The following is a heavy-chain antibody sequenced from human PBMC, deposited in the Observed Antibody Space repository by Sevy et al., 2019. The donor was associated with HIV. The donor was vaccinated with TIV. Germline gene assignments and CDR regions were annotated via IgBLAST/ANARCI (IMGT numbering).Heavy chain of an antibody. J-gene: IGHJ4*02. CDR1: GGSISSSSYY. Sequence: SETLSLTCTVSGGSISSSSYYWDWIRQPPGKGLEWIGSIYYSGSTYYDPSLKSRVTISVDTSKNQFSLKLSSVTAADTAVYYCARREGSYDYVWGSYRPFDYWGQGTLVTVSS. CDR2: IYYSGST. CDR3: ARREGSYDYVWGSYRPFDY. D-gene: IGHD3-16*02. V-gene: IGHV4-39*01.